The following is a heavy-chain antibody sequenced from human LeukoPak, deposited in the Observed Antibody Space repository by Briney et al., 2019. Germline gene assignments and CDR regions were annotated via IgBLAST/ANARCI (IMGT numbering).Heavy chain of an antibody. CDR3: ARYPIYDILTGYSSPSAFDI. D-gene: IGHD3-9*01. Sequence: GSLRLSCAASGFTFDDYAMHWVRQAPGKGLEWIGYIYYSGSTNYNPSLKSRVTISVDTSKNQFSLKLSSVTAADTAVYYCARYPIYDILTGYSSPSAFDIWGQGTMVTVSS. J-gene: IGHJ3*02. CDR2: IYYSGST. V-gene: IGHV4-59*01. CDR1: GFTFDDYA.